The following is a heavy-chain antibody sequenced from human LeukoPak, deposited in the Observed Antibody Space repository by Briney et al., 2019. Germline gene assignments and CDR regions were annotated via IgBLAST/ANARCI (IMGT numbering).Heavy chain of an antibody. J-gene: IGHJ6*03. V-gene: IGHV1-2*02. CDR1: GYTFTSYG. CDR2: INPNSGGT. CDR3: ARDNYSYYMDV. Sequence: ASVKVSCKASGYTFTSYGISWVRQARGQGLEWMGWINPNSGGTNYAQKFQGRVTMTRDTSISTAYMELSRLRSDDTAVYYCARDNYSYYMDVWGKGTTVTVSS.